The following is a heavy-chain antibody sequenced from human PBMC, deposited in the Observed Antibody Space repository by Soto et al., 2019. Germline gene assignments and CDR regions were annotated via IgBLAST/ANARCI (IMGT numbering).Heavy chain of an antibody. J-gene: IGHJ5*02. CDR3: ARGAGSGYDPTYNWFDP. D-gene: IGHD5-12*01. V-gene: IGHV3-48*03. CDR1: EFTFSTYE. Sequence: VGSLRLSCAASEFTFSTYEMNWVRQAPGKGLEWLSYISSSGYTMYYADSVKGRFTISRDNAKNSLFLQMNSLRAEDTAIYYCARGAGSGYDPTYNWFDPWGQRTLVTVSS. CDR2: ISSSGYTM.